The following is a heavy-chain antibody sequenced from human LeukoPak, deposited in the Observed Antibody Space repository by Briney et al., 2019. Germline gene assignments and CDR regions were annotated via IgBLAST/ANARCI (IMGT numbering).Heavy chain of an antibody. CDR3: ATVVGNYDFWSGYRYNWFDP. J-gene: IGHJ5*02. CDR2: FDPEDGET. CDR1: GYTLTELS. Sequence: GASVKVSRKVSGYTLTELSMHWVRQAPGKGLEWMGGFDPEDGETIYAQKFQGRVTMTEDTSTDTAYMELSSLRSEDTAVYYCATVVGNYDFWSGYRYNWFDPWGQGTLVTVSS. D-gene: IGHD3-3*01. V-gene: IGHV1-24*01.